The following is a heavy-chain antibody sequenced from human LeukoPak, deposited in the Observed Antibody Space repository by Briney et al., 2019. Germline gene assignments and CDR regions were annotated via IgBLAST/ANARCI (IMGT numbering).Heavy chain of an antibody. Sequence: PGGSLRLSCAASGFTFSSYGMSWVRQAPGKGLEWVANIKQDGSEKYYVDSVKGRFTISRDIAKNSLYLQMNSLQAEDTAVYYCARVGLTMDRGVVTYYYYMDVWGKGTTVIVSS. V-gene: IGHV3-7*03. CDR3: ARVGLTMDRGVVTYYYYMDV. CDR1: GFTFSSYG. D-gene: IGHD3-10*01. CDR2: IKQDGSEK. J-gene: IGHJ6*03.